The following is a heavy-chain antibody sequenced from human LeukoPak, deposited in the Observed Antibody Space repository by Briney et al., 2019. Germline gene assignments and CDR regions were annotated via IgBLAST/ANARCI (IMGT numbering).Heavy chain of an antibody. Sequence: PGGSLRLSCAASGFTFTHYGMNWVRQAPGEGLEWVSGIGTAGDIYYPGSVKGRFTISRENAKKSLYLQMNSLRAGDTAVYYCARATYSSTWYSRYFDLWGRGTLVTVSS. CDR2: IGTAGDI. V-gene: IGHV3-13*01. D-gene: IGHD6-13*01. CDR1: GFTFTHYG. J-gene: IGHJ2*01. CDR3: ARATYSSTWYSRYFDL.